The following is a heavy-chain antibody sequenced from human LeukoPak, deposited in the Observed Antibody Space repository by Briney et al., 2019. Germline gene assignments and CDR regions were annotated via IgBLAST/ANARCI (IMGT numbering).Heavy chain of an antibody. CDR3: ARRYSSGWYFTDYAFDI. V-gene: IGHV4-59*12. CDR1: GGSISSYY. Sequence: SETLSLTCTVSGGSISSYYWSWIRQPPGKGLEWIGYIYYSGSTNYNPSLKSRVTISVDTSKNQFSLKLSSVTAADTAVYYCARRYSSGWYFTDYAFDIWGQGTMVTVSS. CDR2: IYYSGST. J-gene: IGHJ3*02. D-gene: IGHD6-19*01.